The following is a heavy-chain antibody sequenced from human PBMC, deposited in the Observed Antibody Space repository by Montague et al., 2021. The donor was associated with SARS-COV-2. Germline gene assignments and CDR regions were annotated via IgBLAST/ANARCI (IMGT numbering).Heavy chain of an antibody. D-gene: IGHD3-3*01. V-gene: IGHV4-39*07. J-gene: IGHJ6*02. CDR3: ARDPWHITIFGVVTRYGMDV. CDR2: LYYTGGA. CDR1: GGSIGNWTYY. Sequence: SETLSLTCTVSGGSIGNWTYYWGWVRQPPGRGLEWIASLYYTGGAFYNPSLMSRVTKSFDTSKNQISLNLASVTAADTAVYYCARDPWHITIFGVVTRYGMDVWGQGTTVTVSS.